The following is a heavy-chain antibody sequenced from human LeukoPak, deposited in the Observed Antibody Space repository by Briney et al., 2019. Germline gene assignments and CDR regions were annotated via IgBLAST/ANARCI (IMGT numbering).Heavy chain of an antibody. CDR2: IWYDGSNK. J-gene: IGHJ4*02. V-gene: IGHV3-33*01. D-gene: IGHD5-18*01. Sequence: GRSLRLSCAASGFTFSSYGMHWVRQAPGKGLEWVAVIWYDGSNKYYADSVKGRFTISRDNSKNTLYLQMNSLRAEDTAVYYCARGEDIAMALDYWGQGTLVTVSS. CDR3: ARGEDIAMALDY. CDR1: GFTFSSYG.